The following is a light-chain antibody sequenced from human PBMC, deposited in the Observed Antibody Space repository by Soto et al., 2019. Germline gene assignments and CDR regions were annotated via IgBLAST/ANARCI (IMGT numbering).Light chain of an antibody. V-gene: IGLV2-14*01. J-gene: IGLJ2*01. CDR1: SSDVGGYNY. CDR2: EVR. CDR3: SSYTSSSPVV. Sequence: QSALTQPASVSGSPGQSITISCTGTSSDVGGYNYVSWYQQHPGKAHKLMIYEVRNRPSGVYNRFSGSKSGNTASLTIAGLQAEDEADYYCSSYTSSSPVVFGGGTKLTVL.